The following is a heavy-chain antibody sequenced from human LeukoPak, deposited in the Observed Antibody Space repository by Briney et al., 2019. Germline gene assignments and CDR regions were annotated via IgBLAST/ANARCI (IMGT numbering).Heavy chain of an antibody. Sequence: ASVKVSCKASGGTFSSYAISWVRQAPGQGLEWMGGIIPIFGTANYAQKFQGRVMITADESTSTAYMELSSLRSEDTAVYYCARTYSYDHFYFDYWGQGTLVTVSS. CDR2: IIPIFGTA. CDR3: ARTYSYDHFYFDY. J-gene: IGHJ4*02. V-gene: IGHV1-69*13. CDR1: GGTFSSYA. D-gene: IGHD5-18*01.